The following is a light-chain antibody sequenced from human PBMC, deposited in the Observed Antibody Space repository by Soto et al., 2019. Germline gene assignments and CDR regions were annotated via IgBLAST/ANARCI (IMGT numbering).Light chain of an antibody. J-gene: IGLJ1*01. CDR3: CSNARNSEV. V-gene: IGLV2-23*02. CDR1: SGDVGSYNL. CDR2: EVT. Sequence: QSVLTQPASVSGSPGQSITIPCTGTSGDVGSYNLVSWYQQHPGKAPKLLIYEVTERPSGVSNRFSGSKSGNTASLTISGLQPDDEADYYCCSNARNSEVFGTGTKLTVL.